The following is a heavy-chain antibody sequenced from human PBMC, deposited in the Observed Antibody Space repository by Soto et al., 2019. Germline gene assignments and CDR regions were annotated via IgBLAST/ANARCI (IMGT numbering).Heavy chain of an antibody. CDR3: ARETMVRGVIILRKHYGMDV. J-gene: IGHJ6*02. D-gene: IGHD3-10*01. CDR1: GASTSSSSYY. CDR2: IYHSGNT. V-gene: IGHV4-39*07. Sequence: SETLSLTCSVSGASTSSSSYYWGFIRQPPGKGLEWIGSIYHSGNTNYNPSLKSRVTISVDTSNNQFSLKLSSVTAADTAVYYCARETMVRGVIILRKHYGMDVWGQGTTVTVSS.